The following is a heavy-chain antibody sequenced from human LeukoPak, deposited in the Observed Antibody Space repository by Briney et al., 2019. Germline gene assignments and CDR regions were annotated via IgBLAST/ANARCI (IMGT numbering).Heavy chain of an antibody. CDR3: ARGVNNWNIDVFDI. V-gene: IGHV3-21*01. CDR2: ISSSSSYI. CDR1: GFTFSSYS. D-gene: IGHD1/OR15-1a*01. J-gene: IGHJ3*02. Sequence: GGSLRLSCAASGFTFSSYSMNWVRQAPGKGLEWVSSISSSSSYIYYADSVKGRFTISRDNAKNPLYLQMNRLRAEDTAVYYCARGVNNWNIDVFDIWGQGTMVTVSS.